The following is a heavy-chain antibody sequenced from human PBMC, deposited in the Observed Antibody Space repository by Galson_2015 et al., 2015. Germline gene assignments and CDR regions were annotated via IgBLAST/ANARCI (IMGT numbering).Heavy chain of an antibody. CDR3: AKEGGMDSSSWYLKGYYFDY. J-gene: IGHJ4*02. D-gene: IGHD6-13*01. CDR1: GFTFSSYA. Sequence: SLRLSCAASGFTFSSYAMSWVRQAPGEGLEWVSAISGSGGSTYYADSVKGRFTISRDNSKNTLYLQMNSLRAEDTAVYYCAKEGGMDSSSWYLKGYYFDYWGQGTLVTVSS. V-gene: IGHV3-23*01. CDR2: ISGSGGST.